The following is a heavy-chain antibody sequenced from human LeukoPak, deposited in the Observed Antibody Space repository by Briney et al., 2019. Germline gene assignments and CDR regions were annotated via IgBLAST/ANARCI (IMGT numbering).Heavy chain of an antibody. CDR2: INYSGTT. CDR1: GGSISSYY. D-gene: IGHD6-13*01. V-gene: IGHV4-59*08. J-gene: IGHJ4*02. CDR3: ARRYSNNWYLDY. Sequence: PSETLSLTCTVSGGSISSYYWSWIRQSPGKGLDWIGYINYSGTTNYNPSLKSRVTISLDTSKNQFSLHLSSVTDADTAVYYCARRYSNNWYLDYWGQGILVSVSS.